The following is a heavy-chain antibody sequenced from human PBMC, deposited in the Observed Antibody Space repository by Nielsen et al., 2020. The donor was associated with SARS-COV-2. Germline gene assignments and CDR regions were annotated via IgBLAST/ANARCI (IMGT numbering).Heavy chain of an antibody. V-gene: IGHV3-30-3*01. D-gene: IGHD6-6*01. CDR1: GFTFSSYA. J-gene: IGHJ6*03. Sequence: GESLKISCAASGFTFSSYAMHWVRQAPGKGLEWVAVISYDGSNKYYADSVKGRFTISRDNSKNTLYLQMNSLRAEDTAVYYCARDRDSSSSYYYYMDVWGKGTTVTVSS. CDR2: ISYDGSNK. CDR3: ARDRDSSSSYYYYMDV.